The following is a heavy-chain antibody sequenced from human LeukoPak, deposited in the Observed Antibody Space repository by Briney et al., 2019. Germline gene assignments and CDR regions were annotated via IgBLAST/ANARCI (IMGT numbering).Heavy chain of an antibody. Sequence: ASVKVSCKASGGTFSSYAISWVRQAPGQGLEWMGGIIPIFGTANYAQKFQGRVTIAADESTSTAYMELSSLRSEDTAVYYCARDSPNYYDSSGYHLDAFDIWGQGTMVTVSS. V-gene: IGHV1-69*13. CDR3: ARDSPNYYDSSGYHLDAFDI. J-gene: IGHJ3*02. CDR1: GGTFSSYA. D-gene: IGHD3-22*01. CDR2: IIPIFGTA.